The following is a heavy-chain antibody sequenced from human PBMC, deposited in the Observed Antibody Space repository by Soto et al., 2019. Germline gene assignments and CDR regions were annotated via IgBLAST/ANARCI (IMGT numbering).Heavy chain of an antibody. CDR2: ITWDGATS. V-gene: IGHV3-43D*04. CDR1: GFTFDDYA. J-gene: IGHJ4*02. D-gene: IGHD3-10*01. Sequence: GGSLRLSCAASGFTFDDYAMEWVRQAPGKGLEWVALITWDGATSYHADSVKGRFTISRDNSKNSLYLQMNSLRTEDTALYYCAKHKDGALDHWGQGTLVTVSS. CDR3: AKHKDGALDH.